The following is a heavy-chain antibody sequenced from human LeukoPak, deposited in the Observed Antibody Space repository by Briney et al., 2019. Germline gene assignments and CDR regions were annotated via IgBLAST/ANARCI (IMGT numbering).Heavy chain of an antibody. Sequence: GGPLSPPFPAPGFTLIDFAINWSLQPPGKVWDWAPLFIWDGGSTYYADSVKGRFTISRDNSKNSLYLQMNSLRAEDTALYYCAKDAKYHSYYDFWSGYYDYWGQGTLVTVSS. J-gene: IGHJ4*02. D-gene: IGHD3-3*01. CDR2: FIWDGGST. CDR1: GFTLIDFA. V-gene: IGHV3-43D*03. CDR3: AKDAKYHSYYDFWSGYYDY.